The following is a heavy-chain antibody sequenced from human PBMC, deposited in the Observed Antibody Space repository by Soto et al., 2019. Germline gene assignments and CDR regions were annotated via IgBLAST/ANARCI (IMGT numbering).Heavy chain of an antibody. CDR3: ARDPGDGYNYDY. V-gene: IGHV4-31*03. CDR1: GDSISSSGDY. D-gene: IGHD5-12*01. J-gene: IGHJ4*02. Sequence: SETLSLTCTVSGDSISSSGDYWTWIRQHPGKGLEWIGYMYNSGSTYYNPSLKSRVTISVDTSKNQFSLKLSSVTAADTAVYYCARDPGDGYNYDYWGQGTLVTVSS. CDR2: MYNSGST.